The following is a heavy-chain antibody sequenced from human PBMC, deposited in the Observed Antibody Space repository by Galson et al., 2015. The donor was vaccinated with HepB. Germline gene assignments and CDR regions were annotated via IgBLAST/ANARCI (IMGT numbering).Heavy chain of an antibody. J-gene: IGHJ3*02. CDR1: GGSISSSSHY. V-gene: IGHV4-39*01. D-gene: IGHD5-12*01. CDR3: ARRRIAYDSLGWTFDI. CDR2: IYHRGNT. Sequence: SETLSLTCTVSGGSISSSSHYWGWIRQSPGKRLEWIGSIYHRGNTYYNPTPESRVAISIGTSKNQFSLNLTSVTAADTAVYYCARRRIAYDSLGWTFDIWGQGTLLTVSS.